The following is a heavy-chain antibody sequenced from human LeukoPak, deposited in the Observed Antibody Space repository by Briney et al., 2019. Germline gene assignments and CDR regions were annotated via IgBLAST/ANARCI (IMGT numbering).Heavy chain of an antibody. CDR1: GFTFSSYA. J-gene: IGHJ4*02. CDR2: IWYDGSNK. V-gene: IGHV3-30*04. D-gene: IGHD2-2*01. CDR3: AKEWGSTTYYDY. Sequence: GRSLRLSCAASGFTFSSYAMHWVRQAPGKGLEWVAVIWYDGSNKYYADSVKGRFTISRDNSKNTLYLQMNNLRAEDTAVYYCAKEWGSTTYYDYCGQGTLVTVSS.